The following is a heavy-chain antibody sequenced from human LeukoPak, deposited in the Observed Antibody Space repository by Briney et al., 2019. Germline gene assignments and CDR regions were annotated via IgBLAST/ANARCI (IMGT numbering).Heavy chain of an antibody. CDR1: GYTFTGYY. D-gene: IGHD2-15*01. Sequence: ASVKVSCKASGYTFTGYYMHWVRQAPGQGLEWMGWINPNSGGTNYAQKFQGRVTMTRDTSISTAYMELSRLRSDDTAVYYCARASLVEGAFDIWGQGTMVTVSS. J-gene: IGHJ3*02. V-gene: IGHV1-2*02. CDR2: INPNSGGT. CDR3: ARASLVEGAFDI.